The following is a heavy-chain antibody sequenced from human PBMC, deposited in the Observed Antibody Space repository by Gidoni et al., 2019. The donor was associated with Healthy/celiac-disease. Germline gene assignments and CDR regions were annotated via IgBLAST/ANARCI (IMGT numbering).Heavy chain of an antibody. CDR1: GYTFTGSY. CDR3: ARDGGQLVLWRRAFDI. Sequence: QVQLVQSGAEVKKPGASVQVSCKASGYTFTGSYMHWVRQAPGQGLEWMGWINPNSGGTNYAQKFQGRVTMTRDTSISTAYMELSRLRSDDTAVYYCARDGGQLVLWRRAFDIWGQGTMVTVSS. J-gene: IGHJ3*02. D-gene: IGHD6-6*01. CDR2: INPNSGGT. V-gene: IGHV1-2*02.